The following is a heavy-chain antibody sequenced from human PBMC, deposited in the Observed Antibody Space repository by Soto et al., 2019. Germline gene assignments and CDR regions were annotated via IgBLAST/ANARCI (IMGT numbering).Heavy chain of an antibody. D-gene: IGHD3-3*01. J-gene: IGHJ6*02. V-gene: IGHV3-23*01. CDR2: ISGSGGST. CDR1: GVTVSSYA. Sequence: PGWSLRLSCAASGVTVSSYAMSSVRQAPGKGLEWASAISGSGGSTYYADSVKGRFTISRDNSKNTLYLKMTSLRAEATAVYSCANGEWLFHSVSGDYYGMDVWGQGSTVPVSS. CDR3: ANGEWLFHSVSGDYYGMDV.